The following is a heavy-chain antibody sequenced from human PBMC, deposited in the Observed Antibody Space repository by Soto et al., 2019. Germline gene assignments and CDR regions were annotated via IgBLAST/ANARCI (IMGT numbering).Heavy chain of an antibody. CDR3: ARDTVGYCSGGSCYSADY. CDR2: IIPSFGTA. Sequence: QVQLVQSGAEVKKPGSSVKFSCKASGGTFSSYAISWVRQAPGQGLEWMGGIIPSFGTANYAQKVQGRVTITADESTSTAYMELSSMRSEDTAVYYCARDTVGYCSGGSCYSADYWGQGTLVTVSS. J-gene: IGHJ4*02. V-gene: IGHV1-69*01. D-gene: IGHD2-15*01. CDR1: GGTFSSYA.